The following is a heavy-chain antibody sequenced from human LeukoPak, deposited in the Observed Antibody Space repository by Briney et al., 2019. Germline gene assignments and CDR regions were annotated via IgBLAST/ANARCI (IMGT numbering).Heavy chain of an antibody. CDR1: GGSISSSSYY. D-gene: IGHD6-13*01. CDR3: ASDSIAAAGTDLDY. CDR2: IYYSGST. Sequence: DPSETLSLTCTVSGGSISSSSYYWGWIRQPPGKGLEWIGSIYYSGSTYYNPSLKSRVTISVDTSKNQFSLKLSSVTAADTAVYYCASDSIAAAGTDLDYWGQGTLVTVSS. V-gene: IGHV4-39*01. J-gene: IGHJ4*02.